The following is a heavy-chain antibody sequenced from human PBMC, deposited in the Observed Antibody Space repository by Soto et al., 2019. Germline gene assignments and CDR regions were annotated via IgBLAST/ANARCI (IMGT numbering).Heavy chain of an antibody. V-gene: IGHV3-11*05. Sequence: LRLSCAVSGFTFSDYYMTWIRQAPGKGLEWVSYISSSTSHTNYADSVKGRFTISRDNAKNSLFLQMNSLRAEDTAVYYCARARGAAADYLDFWGKGTLVTVPS. CDR1: GFTFSDYY. D-gene: IGHD6-13*01. CDR2: ISSSTSHT. CDR3: ARARGAAADYLDF. J-gene: IGHJ4*02.